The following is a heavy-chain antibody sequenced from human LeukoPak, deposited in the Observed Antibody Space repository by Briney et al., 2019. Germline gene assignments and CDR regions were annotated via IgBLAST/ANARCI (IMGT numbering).Heavy chain of an antibody. CDR2: ITNDGSST. Sequence: GGSLRLSCAASGLTFSSHWMHWVRQAPGKGLVWVSRITNDGSSTTYADSVKGRFTISRDNSKNTLYLQMNSLRAEDTAVYYCAKDGCSGGSCYFLFGYYYYYGMDVWGQGTTVTVSS. V-gene: IGHV3-74*01. CDR3: AKDGCSGGSCYFLFGYYYYYGMDV. D-gene: IGHD2-15*01. J-gene: IGHJ6*02. CDR1: GLTFSSHW.